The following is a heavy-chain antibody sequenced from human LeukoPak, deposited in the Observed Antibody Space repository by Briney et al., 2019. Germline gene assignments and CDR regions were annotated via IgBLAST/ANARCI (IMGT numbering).Heavy chain of an antibody. V-gene: IGHV4-34*01. CDR2: INHSGST. CDR3: ARRGPRYFDWLLPTPGFDY. CDR1: GGSFSGYY. J-gene: IGHJ4*02. D-gene: IGHD3-9*01. Sequence: PSETLSLTCAVYGGSFSGYYWSWIRQPPGKGLEWIGEINHSGSTNYNPSLKSRVTISVDTSKNQFSLKLSSVTAADTAVYYCARRGPRYFDWLLPTPGFDYWGLGTLVTVSS.